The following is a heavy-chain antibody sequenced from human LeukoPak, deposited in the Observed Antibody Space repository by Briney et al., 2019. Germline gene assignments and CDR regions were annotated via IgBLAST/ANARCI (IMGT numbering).Heavy chain of an antibody. Sequence: PSETLSLTCTVSDGSISIYYWRWIRQPPGKGLEWIGYVYSSGNTNYSPSLKGRAIISADTSKNQFSLKLTSVTAADTAVYYCVRDRELTYWGQGILVTVSS. CDR3: VRDRELTY. CDR2: VYSSGNT. J-gene: IGHJ4*02. CDR1: DGSISIYY. D-gene: IGHD3-10*01. V-gene: IGHV4-4*08.